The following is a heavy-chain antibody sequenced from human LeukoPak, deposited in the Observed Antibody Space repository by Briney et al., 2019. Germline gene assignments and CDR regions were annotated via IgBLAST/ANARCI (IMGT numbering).Heavy chain of an antibody. D-gene: IGHD3-16*01. CDR1: GFTFSSYW. Sequence: GGSLRLSCAASGFTFSSYWIHWVRQAPGKGLVWVSRINSDGSSTNYADSVKGRFTISRDNAKNTLYLQMNSLKAEDTAVYYCARKGESGLYYWGQGTLVTVSS. CDR3: ARKGESGLYY. V-gene: IGHV3-74*01. J-gene: IGHJ4*02. CDR2: INSDGSST.